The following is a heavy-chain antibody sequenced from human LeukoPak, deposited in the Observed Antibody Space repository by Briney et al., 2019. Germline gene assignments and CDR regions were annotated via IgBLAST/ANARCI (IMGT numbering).Heavy chain of an antibody. J-gene: IGHJ4*02. D-gene: IGHD5-12*01. V-gene: IGHV1-18*04. CDR3: ARIRPREIVATMAADY. Sequence: GASVKVSCKVSGYTFTTFGITWVRQAPGQGLEWMGWINVYSDDTYYAQNLQGRVTMTTDTSTSTAYMELRSLRSDDTAVYYCARIRPREIVATMAADYWGQGTLVTVSS. CDR1: GYTFTTFG. CDR2: INVYSDDT.